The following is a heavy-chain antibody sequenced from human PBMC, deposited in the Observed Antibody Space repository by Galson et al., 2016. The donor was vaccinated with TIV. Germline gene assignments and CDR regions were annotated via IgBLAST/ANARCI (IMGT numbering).Heavy chain of an antibody. CDR2: IYPGDSET. D-gene: IGHD4-23*01. CDR1: GYTFTNYW. CDR3: ARHNGGDVALGAYPYYYGMDV. V-gene: IGHV5-51*01. J-gene: IGHJ6*02. Sequence: QSGAEVKKPGESLKISCKGSGYTFTNYWIVWVRQMPGKGLEWMGIIYPGDSETTYSPSFQGQVTTSADKSISTAYLQWSSLKASDTATYYCARHNGGDVALGAYPYYYGMDVWGQGTAVTVSS.